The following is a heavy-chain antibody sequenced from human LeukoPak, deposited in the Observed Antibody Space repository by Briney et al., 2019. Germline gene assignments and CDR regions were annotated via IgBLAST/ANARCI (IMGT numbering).Heavy chain of an antibody. D-gene: IGHD2-21*02. Sequence: GGSLRLSCAASGFTFSSYSMNWVRQAPGKVLEWLSSISSSSSYIYYADSVKGRFTISRDNSKNTLYLQMNSLRAEDTAVYYCAKEVVTATHPFDYWGQGTLVTVSS. CDR3: AKEVVTATHPFDY. V-gene: IGHV3-21*04. J-gene: IGHJ4*02. CDR2: ISSSSSYI. CDR1: GFTFSSYS.